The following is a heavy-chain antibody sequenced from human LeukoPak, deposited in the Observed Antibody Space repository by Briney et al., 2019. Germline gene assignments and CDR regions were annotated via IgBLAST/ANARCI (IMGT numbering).Heavy chain of an antibody. CDR3: ARRVAVAVPFDY. J-gene: IGHJ4*02. Sequence: SETLSLTCTVSGGSVSSYYWSWIRQPPGKGLEWIGYIYYSGSTNYNPSLKSRVTISVDTSKNQFSLKLSSVTAADTAVYYCARRVAVAVPFDYWGQGTLVTVSS. CDR1: GGSVSSYY. D-gene: IGHD6-19*01. CDR2: IYYSGST. V-gene: IGHV4-59*08.